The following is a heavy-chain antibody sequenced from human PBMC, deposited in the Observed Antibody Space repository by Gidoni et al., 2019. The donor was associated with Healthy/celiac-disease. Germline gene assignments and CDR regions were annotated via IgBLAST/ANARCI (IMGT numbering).Heavy chain of an antibody. CDR2: ISYDGSKK. J-gene: IGHJ3*02. V-gene: IGHV3-30*04. CDR3: ARDGYNPGDAFDI. CDR1: GFTFSSYA. D-gene: IGHD5-12*01. Sequence: QVQLVESGGGVVQPGRSLRLSCAASGFTFSSYARHWVRQAPGKGLEWVAVISYDGSKKYYADSVKGRFTISRDNSKNTLYLQMNSLRAEDTAVYYCARDGYNPGDAFDIWGQGTMVTVSS.